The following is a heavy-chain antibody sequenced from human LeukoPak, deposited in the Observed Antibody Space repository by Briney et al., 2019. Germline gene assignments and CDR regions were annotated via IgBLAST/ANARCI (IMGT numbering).Heavy chain of an antibody. CDR1: GYTFTTYA. CDR2: INTGNGDT. Sequence: ASVKVSCKASGYTFTTYAIHWVRQAPGQRLEWLGWINTGNGDTRYSQTFQGRVTITRDTSASTAYMELSSLRSEDTAVYYCARDSGGYCSSTSCSDAFDIWGQGTMVTVSS. J-gene: IGHJ3*02. V-gene: IGHV1-3*04. CDR3: ARDSGGYCSSTSCSDAFDI. D-gene: IGHD2-2*01.